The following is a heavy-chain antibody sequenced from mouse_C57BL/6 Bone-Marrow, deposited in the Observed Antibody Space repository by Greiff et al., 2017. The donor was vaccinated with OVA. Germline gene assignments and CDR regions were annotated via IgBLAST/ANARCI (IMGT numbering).Heavy chain of an antibody. Sequence: EVQGVESGGGLVQPKGSLKLSCAASGFSFNTYAMNWVRQAPGKGLEWVARIRSKSNNYATYYADSVKDRFTISRDDSESMLYLQMNNLKTEDTAMYYCVRPYDYDDVYWYFDVWGTGTTVTVSS. CDR1: GFSFNTYA. J-gene: IGHJ1*03. D-gene: IGHD2-4*01. CDR3: VRPYDYDDVYWYFDV. V-gene: IGHV10-1*01. CDR2: IRSKSNNYAT.